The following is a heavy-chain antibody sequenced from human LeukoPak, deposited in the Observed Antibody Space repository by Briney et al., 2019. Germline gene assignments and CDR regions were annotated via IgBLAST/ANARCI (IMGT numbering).Heavy chain of an antibody. D-gene: IGHD6-19*01. Sequence: GGSLRLSCAASGFTFSSYAMSWVRQAPGKGLEWVSAISGSGGSTYYVDSVKGRYTISRDNSKNTLYLQMNSLRAEDTAVYYCAKDSAVAGDEEYNWFDPWGQGTLVTVSS. V-gene: IGHV3-23*01. CDR2: ISGSGGST. J-gene: IGHJ5*02. CDR1: GFTFSSYA. CDR3: AKDSAVAGDEEYNWFDP.